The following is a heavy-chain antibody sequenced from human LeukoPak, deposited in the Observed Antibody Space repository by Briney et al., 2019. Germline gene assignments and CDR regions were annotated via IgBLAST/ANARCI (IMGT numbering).Heavy chain of an antibody. Sequence: SETLSLTCTVSGGSISRYYWSWIRQHPGKGLEWIGYIYYSGSTYYNPSLKSRVTISVDTSKNQFSLKLSSVTAADTAVYYCARGGQEIRGQYHYDSSGPTRDDAFDIWGQGTMVTVSS. V-gene: IGHV4-31*03. CDR3: ARGGQEIRGQYHYDSSGPTRDDAFDI. CDR1: GGSISRYY. D-gene: IGHD3-22*01. CDR2: IYYSGST. J-gene: IGHJ3*02.